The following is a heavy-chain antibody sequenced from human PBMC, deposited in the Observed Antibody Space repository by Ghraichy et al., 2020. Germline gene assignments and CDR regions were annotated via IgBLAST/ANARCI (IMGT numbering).Heavy chain of an antibody. D-gene: IGHD2-2*02. CDR3: ARTEYQLLYHAFDI. Sequence: SETLSLTCTVSGGSISSSSYYWGWIRQPPGKGLEWIGSIYYSGSTYYNPSLKSRVTISVDTSKNQFSLKLSSVTAADTAVYYCARTEYQLLYHAFDIWGQGTVVTVSS. V-gene: IGHV4-39*01. CDR1: GGSISSSSYY. CDR2: IYYSGST. J-gene: IGHJ3*02.